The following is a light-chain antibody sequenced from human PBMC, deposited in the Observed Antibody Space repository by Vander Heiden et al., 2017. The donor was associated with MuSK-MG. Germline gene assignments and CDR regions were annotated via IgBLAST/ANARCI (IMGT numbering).Light chain of an antibody. J-gene: IGLJ1*01. CDR3: SSYTSSSTV. Sequence: SALTQPASVSGSPGQSITISCTGTSSDVGGYNYVSWYQQHPGKAPKLMIYEVRNRAAGGSNRFSGSKSGNTASLTISGIQAEDEDDYYCSSYTSSSTVFGTGTKVTVL. V-gene: IGLV2-14*01. CDR2: EVR. CDR1: SSDVGGYNY.